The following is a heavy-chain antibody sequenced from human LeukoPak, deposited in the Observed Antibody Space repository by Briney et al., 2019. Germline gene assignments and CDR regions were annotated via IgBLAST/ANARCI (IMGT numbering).Heavy chain of an antibody. V-gene: IGHV3-30*03. CDR2: ISYDGSSK. J-gene: IGHJ4*02. CDR3: ATREFGELFGD. Sequence: GGSLRLSCAASGFTFSSYGMHWVRQAPGKGLEWVAVISYDGSSKYYADSVKGQFTISRDNSKNTLYLQMNSLRAEDTAVYYCATREFGELFGDWGQGTLVTVSS. D-gene: IGHD3-10*01. CDR1: GFTFSSYG.